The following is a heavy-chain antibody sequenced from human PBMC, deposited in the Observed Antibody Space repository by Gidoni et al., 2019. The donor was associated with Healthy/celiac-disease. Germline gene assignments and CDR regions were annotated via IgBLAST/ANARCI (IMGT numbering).Heavy chain of an antibody. Sequence: EVQLVESGGGLVQPGGSLRLSCAASGFTFSSYEMNWVRQAPGKGLEWVSYISSSGSTIYYADSVKGRFTISRDNAKNSLYLQMNSLRAEDTAVYYCARDRDDSSGYLYYFDYWGQGTLVTVSS. CDR1: GFTFSSYE. CDR3: ARDRDDSSGYLYYFDY. V-gene: IGHV3-48*03. D-gene: IGHD3-22*01. J-gene: IGHJ4*02. CDR2: ISSSGSTI.